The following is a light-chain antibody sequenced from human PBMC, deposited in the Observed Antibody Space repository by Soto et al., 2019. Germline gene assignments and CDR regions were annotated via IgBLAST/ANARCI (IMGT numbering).Light chain of an antibody. CDR3: QQRINCPLT. V-gene: IGKV3-11*01. J-gene: IGKJ4*02. CDR1: QSVSSY. CDR2: DAS. Sequence: EMVLTQSPATLSLSLGERATLSCRASQSVSSYLAWYQQKPGQAPRLLIYDASNRATGIPARFSGSGSGTDFTLTISSREPEDFAVYYCQQRINCPLTFGRGTKVEIK.